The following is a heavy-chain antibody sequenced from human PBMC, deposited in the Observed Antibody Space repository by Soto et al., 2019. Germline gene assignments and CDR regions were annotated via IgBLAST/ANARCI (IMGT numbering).Heavy chain of an antibody. J-gene: IGHJ5*02. CDR3: ARESSCSSTSCYSNWFDP. V-gene: IGHV1-8*01. Sequence: ASVKVSCKASGYTFTSYDINWVRQATGQGLEWMGWMNPNSGNTGYAQKFQGRVTMTRNTSISTAYMELSSLRSEDTAVYYCARESSCSSTSCYSNWFDPWGQGTLVTVS. CDR2: MNPNSGNT. CDR1: GYTFTSYD. D-gene: IGHD2-2*01.